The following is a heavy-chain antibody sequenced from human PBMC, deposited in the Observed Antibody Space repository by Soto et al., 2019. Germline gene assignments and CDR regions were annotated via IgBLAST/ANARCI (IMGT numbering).Heavy chain of an antibody. Sequence: QVQLQQWGAGLLKPSETLSLTCAVYGGSFSAYYWTWIRQPPGTGLEWIGEINHSGSTNYNPSLTSRVTISVDTSKNQFSLKLTSVTAADPAVYYCARDKITGLFDYWGQGTLVTVSS. CDR3: ARDKITGLFDY. CDR2: INHSGST. J-gene: IGHJ4*02. V-gene: IGHV4-34*01. D-gene: IGHD2-8*02. CDR1: GGSFSAYY.